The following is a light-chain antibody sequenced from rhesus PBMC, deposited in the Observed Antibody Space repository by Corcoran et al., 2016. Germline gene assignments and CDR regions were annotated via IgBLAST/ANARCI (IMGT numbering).Light chain of an antibody. CDR1: QGISSW. J-gene: IGKJ1*01. Sequence: DIQMTQSPSSLSASVGDRVTITCQASQGISSWLAWYQQKPGKAPKLLIYAASSLQSGGPPRFSGRGSGTDFTLPISGLQPEVFATYYCQRHNSYPRTFGQWTKVEIK. CDR2: AAS. V-gene: IGKV1-33*02. CDR3: QRHNSYPRT.